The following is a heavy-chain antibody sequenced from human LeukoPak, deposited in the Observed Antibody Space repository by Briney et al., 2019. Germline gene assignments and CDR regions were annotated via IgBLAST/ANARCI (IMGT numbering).Heavy chain of an antibody. CDR2: IIPILGIA. D-gene: IGHD3-3*01. J-gene: IGHJ4*02. CDR3: ATSYYDFWSGSPPPVY. V-gene: IGHV1-69*04. CDR1: GGTFSSYA. Sequence: VASVKVSCKASGGTFSSYAISWVRQAPGQGLEWMGRIIPILGIASYAQKFQGRVTITADKSTSTAYMELSSLRSEDTAVYYCATSYYDFWSGSPPPVYWGQGTLVTVSS.